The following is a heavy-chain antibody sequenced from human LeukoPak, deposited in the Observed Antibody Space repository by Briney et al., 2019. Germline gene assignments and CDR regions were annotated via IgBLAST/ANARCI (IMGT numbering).Heavy chain of an antibody. CDR3: ARHADSVSWYGARTPDIWFDP. CDR1: GGFTSSYY. D-gene: IGHD6-13*01. J-gene: IGHJ5*02. Sequence: SETLSLTCTVSGGFTSSYYWSWLRQPAARGLEWIGYNYYSGSTNYNPSLKGRVPISVDRSKNQFSLKLSSVTAADTAVYYCARHADSVSWYGARTPDIWFDPWGQGTLVTVSS. V-gene: IGHV4-59*08. CDR2: NYYSGST.